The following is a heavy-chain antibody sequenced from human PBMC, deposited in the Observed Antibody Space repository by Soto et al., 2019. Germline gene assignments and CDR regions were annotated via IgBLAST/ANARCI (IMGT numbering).Heavy chain of an antibody. J-gene: IGHJ4*02. CDR2: IYYSGST. Sequence: SETLSLTCTRSGGSISSGDYYWSWIRQPPGKGLEWIGYIYYSGSTYYNPSLKSRVTISVDTSKNQFSLKLSSVTAADTAVYYCARGGTYYYDSSGYPSFDYWGQGTLVTVSS. V-gene: IGHV4-30-4*01. D-gene: IGHD3-22*01. CDR3: ARGGTYYYDSSGYPSFDY. CDR1: GGSISSGDYY.